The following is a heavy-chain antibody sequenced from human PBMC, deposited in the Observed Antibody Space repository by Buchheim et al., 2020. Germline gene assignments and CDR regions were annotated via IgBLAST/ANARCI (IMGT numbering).Heavy chain of an antibody. V-gene: IGHV3-23*01. CDR2: ISGSGGST. D-gene: IGHD1-26*01. CDR3: AKSGSGYYYYMDV. Sequence: EVQLLESGGGLAQPGGSLRPSCAASGFTFTTYVISWVRQAPGKGLEWVSAISGSGGSTYYADSVKGRFTISRANSTNTLYLQMNSLRAEDTAVYYCAKSGSGYYYYMDVWGKGTT. CDR1: GFTFTTYV. J-gene: IGHJ6*03.